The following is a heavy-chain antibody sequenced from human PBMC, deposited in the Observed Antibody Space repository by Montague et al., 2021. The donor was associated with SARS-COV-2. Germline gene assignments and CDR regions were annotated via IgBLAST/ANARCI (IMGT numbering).Heavy chain of an antibody. J-gene: IGHJ3*02. D-gene: IGHD6-13*01. CDR1: GGSISRYS. CDR3: ARVGRSSSWYEVAFDI. CDR2: IYNSGST. Sequence: SETLSLTCTVSGGSISRYSWTWIRQPPGKGLEWIGYIYNSGSTNYNPSLTSPVTISVDTSKNQFSLTLSSVAAAATAVYYCARVGRSSSWYEVAFDIWGQGTMVTVPS. V-gene: IGHV4-59*01.